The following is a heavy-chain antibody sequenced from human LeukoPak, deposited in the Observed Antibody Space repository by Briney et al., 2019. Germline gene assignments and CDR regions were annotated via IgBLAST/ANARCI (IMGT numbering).Heavy chain of an antibody. V-gene: IGHV3-23*01. J-gene: IGHJ4*02. CDR1: GFTFSSYA. D-gene: IGHD6-13*01. CDR2: ISGSGGST. Sequence: GGSLRLSCAASGFTFSSYAMSWVRQAPGKGLEWVSAISGSGGSTYYADSVKGRFTISRDNAKNSLYLQMNSLRAEDTAVYYCARDGAAGIAAAPNYWGQGTLVTVSS. CDR3: ARDGAAGIAAAPNY.